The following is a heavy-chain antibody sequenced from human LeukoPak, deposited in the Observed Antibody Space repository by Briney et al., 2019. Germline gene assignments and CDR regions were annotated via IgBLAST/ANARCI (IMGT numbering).Heavy chain of an antibody. Sequence: GGSLRLSCAASGFTFSGSAMHWVRQASGKGLEWVGRIRSKANSYATAYAASVRGRFTISRDDSKNTAYLQMNSLKTEDTAVYYCTRAGDDYVWEDFDYWGQGTLVTVSS. CDR3: TRAGDDYVWEDFDY. V-gene: IGHV3-73*01. CDR1: GFTFSGSA. D-gene: IGHD3-16*01. CDR2: IRSKANSYAT. J-gene: IGHJ4*02.